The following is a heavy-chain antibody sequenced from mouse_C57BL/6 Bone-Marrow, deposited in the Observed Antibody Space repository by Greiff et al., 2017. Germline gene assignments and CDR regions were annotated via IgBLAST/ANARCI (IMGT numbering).Heavy chain of an antibody. V-gene: IGHV14-2*01. J-gene: IGHJ1*03. Sequence: EVKLQQSGAELVKPGASVKLSCTVSGFNITDYYMHWVKQRTEQGLEWIGRIDPEDGDTKYAPNFQGKATITADTSSNTAYLQLSSLTAEDAAVYYCTPHYYGKGFDFWGTGTTVTVSS. D-gene: IGHD1-2*01. CDR1: GFNITDYY. CDR3: TPHYYGKGFDF. CDR2: IDPEDGDT.